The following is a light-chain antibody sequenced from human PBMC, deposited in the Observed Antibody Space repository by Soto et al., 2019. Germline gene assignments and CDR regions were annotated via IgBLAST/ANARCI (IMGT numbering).Light chain of an antibody. CDR1: QSVSID. V-gene: IGKV3-15*01. CDR2: VSS. J-gene: IGKJ1*01. Sequence: EIVMTQSPATLSVSPGERATLSCRASQSVSIDLSWYHXTPVHXXXXXXXVSSXXATGIPFRFSGIASGTEFTLTISSLQSEDFTVYYCQQYNKWPRTFGQGTKVDIK. CDR3: QQYNKWPRT.